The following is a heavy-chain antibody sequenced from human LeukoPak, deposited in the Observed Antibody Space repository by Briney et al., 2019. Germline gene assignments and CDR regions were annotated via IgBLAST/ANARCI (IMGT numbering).Heavy chain of an antibody. V-gene: IGHV4-59*01. CDR1: GGSISTYY. Sequence: SETLSLTCTVSGGSISTYYWSWIRQPPGKGLEWIGYIYYSGSTNYNPSLKSRVTISVDTSKNQLSLKLTSVTAADTAVYYCAREKKAWGFTYYYDSSGYGYFDYWGQGTLVTVSS. CDR2: IYYSGST. J-gene: IGHJ4*02. CDR3: AREKKAWGFTYYYDSSGYGYFDY. D-gene: IGHD3-22*01.